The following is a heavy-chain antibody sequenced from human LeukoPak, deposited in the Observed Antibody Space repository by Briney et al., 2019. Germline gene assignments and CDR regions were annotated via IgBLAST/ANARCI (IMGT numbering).Heavy chain of an antibody. CDR1: GYTFTSYG. D-gene: IGHD3-3*01. V-gene: IGHV1-18*01. CDR2: ISAYNGNT. CDR3: ARDLPIWSRSWSNPYDFWSGYRPLYYYGMDV. Sequence: GASVKVSCTASGYTFTSYGISWVRQAPGQGLEWMGWISAYNGNTNYAQKLQGRVTMTTDTSTSTAYMELRSLRSDDTAVYYCARDLPIWSRSWSNPYDFWSGYRPLYYYGMDVWGQGTTVTVSS. J-gene: IGHJ6*02.